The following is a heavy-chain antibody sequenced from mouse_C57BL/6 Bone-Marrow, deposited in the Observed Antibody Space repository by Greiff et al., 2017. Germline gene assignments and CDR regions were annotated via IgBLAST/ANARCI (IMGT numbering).Heavy chain of an antibody. CDR3: ASGGIYYDYEDWYFDV. D-gene: IGHD2-4*01. CDR1: CYSITSGYY. J-gene: IGHJ1*03. Sequence: EVQLVESGPGLVKPSQSLSLTCSVTCYSITSGYYWNWIRQFPGNKLEWMGYISYDGSNKYNPSLKNRISINRDTSKNQFFLKLNSVTTEDTATYYCASGGIYYDYEDWYFDVWGTGTTVTVSS. V-gene: IGHV3-6*01. CDR2: ISYDGSN.